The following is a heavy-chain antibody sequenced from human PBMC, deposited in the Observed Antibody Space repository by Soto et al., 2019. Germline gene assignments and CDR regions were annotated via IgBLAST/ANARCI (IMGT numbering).Heavy chain of an antibody. D-gene: IGHD3-3*01. CDR3: AKDRATIFGVVWKYGMDV. V-gene: IGHV3-23*01. J-gene: IGHJ6*02. Sequence: EGQLLESGGGLVQPGGSLRLSCVASRFTFRSYAMAWVRQAPGKGLEWVSGISESGGKTNYAESVRGRFSISRDNSRNTLSLLMNNVTAEDTAIYYCAKDRATIFGVVWKYGMDVWGQGTTVSVSS. CDR2: ISESGGKT. CDR1: RFTFRSYA.